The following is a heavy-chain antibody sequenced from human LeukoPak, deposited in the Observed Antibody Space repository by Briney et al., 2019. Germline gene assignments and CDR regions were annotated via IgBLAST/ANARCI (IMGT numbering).Heavy chain of an antibody. CDR1: GASISSHY. Sequence: PSETLSLTCTVSGASISSHYWSWIRQPPGKGLEWIGYIYYSGSTNYNPSLKSRVTISVDTSKNQFSLKLSSVTAADTAVYYCARSIVATIKPYFDYWGQGTLVTVSS. V-gene: IGHV4-59*08. CDR3: ARSIVATIKPYFDY. J-gene: IGHJ4*02. CDR2: IYYSGST. D-gene: IGHD5-12*01.